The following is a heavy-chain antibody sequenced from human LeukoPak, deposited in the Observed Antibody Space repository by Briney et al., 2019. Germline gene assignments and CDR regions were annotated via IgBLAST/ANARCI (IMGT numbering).Heavy chain of an antibody. Sequence: GGPLRLSCAASGFTFSSYAMSWVRQAPGKGLEWVSAISGSGGSTYYADSVKGRFTISRDNSKNTLYLQMNSLRAEDTAVYYCAVSGSYNYYFDYWGQGTLVTVSS. CDR3: AVSGSYNYYFDY. D-gene: IGHD1-26*01. V-gene: IGHV3-23*01. J-gene: IGHJ4*02. CDR1: GFTFSSYA. CDR2: ISGSGGST.